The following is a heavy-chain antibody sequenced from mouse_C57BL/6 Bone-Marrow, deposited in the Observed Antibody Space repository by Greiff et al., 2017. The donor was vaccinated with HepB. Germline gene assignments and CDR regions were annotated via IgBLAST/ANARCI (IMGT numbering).Heavy chain of an antibody. CDR3: AQSLLR. J-gene: IGHJ2*01. D-gene: IGHD1-2*01. V-gene: IGHV1-82*01. CDR1: GYAFSSSW. CDR2: MYPGDGDT. Sequence: VQLHQSGPELVKPGASVKISCKASGYAFSSSWMNWVKQRPGKGLEWIGRMYPGDGDTNYNGKFKGKATLTADKSSSTAYMQLSSLTSEDSAVYFCAQSLLRWGQGTTLTVSS.